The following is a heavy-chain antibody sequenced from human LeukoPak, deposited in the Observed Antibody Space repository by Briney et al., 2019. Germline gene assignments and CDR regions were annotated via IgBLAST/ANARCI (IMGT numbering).Heavy chain of an antibody. CDR1: GFTFSDYY. J-gene: IGHJ4*02. V-gene: IGHV3-11*05. D-gene: IGHD6-13*01. CDR3: ARATYGEGYSSSWTAFDY. CDR2: ISSSSSYT. Sequence: KPGGSLRLSCAASGFTFSDYYMSWIRQAPGKGLEWVSYISSSSSYTNYADSVEGRFTISRDNAKNLLYLQMNSLRAEDTAVYYCARATYGEGYSSSWTAFDYWGQGTLVTVSS.